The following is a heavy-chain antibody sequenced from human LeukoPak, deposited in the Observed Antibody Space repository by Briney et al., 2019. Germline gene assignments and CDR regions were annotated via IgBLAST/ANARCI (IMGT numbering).Heavy chain of an antibody. Sequence: GGSLRLSCAASGFTFSSYWMSWVRQAPGKGPAWVANIKQDGSEKNYVGSVKGRFTISRDNAKKSLYLQMNSLRAEDAAVYYCARDLPMGSFWGQGTLVTVSS. CDR3: ARDLPMGSF. D-gene: IGHD3-16*01. V-gene: IGHV3-7*01. CDR2: IKQDGSEK. CDR1: GFTFSSYW. J-gene: IGHJ4*02.